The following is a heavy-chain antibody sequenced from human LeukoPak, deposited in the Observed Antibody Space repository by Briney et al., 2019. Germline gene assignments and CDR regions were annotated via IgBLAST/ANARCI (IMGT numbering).Heavy chain of an antibody. Sequence: ASVKVSCKASGYTFTGYYMHWVRQAPGQGLEWMGWINPNSGGTNYAQKFQGRVTMTRDMSTSTVYMELSSLRSEDTAVYYCARGGDGRYDSSGYYYPDYWGQGTLVTVSS. CDR3: ARGGDGRYDSSGYYYPDY. V-gene: IGHV1-2*02. J-gene: IGHJ4*02. D-gene: IGHD3-22*01. CDR2: INPNSGGT. CDR1: GYTFTGYY.